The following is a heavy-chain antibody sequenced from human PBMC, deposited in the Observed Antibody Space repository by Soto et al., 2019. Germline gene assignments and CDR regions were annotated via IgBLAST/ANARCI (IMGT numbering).Heavy chain of an antibody. J-gene: IGHJ5*02. CDR1: GGSISKSSYY. CDR3: SRRAPEGFDP. V-gene: IGHV4-39*01. Sequence: NPSETLSLTCTVYGGSISKSSYYWVWIRQPPGKGLEWVGSMSYSGSTYYNPSLKSRVAISVDTSKNQLSLQVSSVTAADTAVYYCSRRAPEGFDPWGQGTLVTAPQ. CDR2: MSYSGST.